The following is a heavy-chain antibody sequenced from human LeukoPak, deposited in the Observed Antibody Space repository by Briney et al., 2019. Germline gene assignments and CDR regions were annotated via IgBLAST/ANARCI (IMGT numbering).Heavy chain of an antibody. CDR3: ARGREFNHDAFDI. Sequence: SEALSLTCAVSGGSISSGGYSWSWIRQPPGKGLEWIGYIYHSGSTYYNPSLKSRVTISVDRSKNQFSLELSSVTAADTAVYYCARGREFNHDAFDIWGQGTMVTVSS. D-gene: IGHD3-10*01. CDR1: GGSISSGGYS. CDR2: IYHSGST. V-gene: IGHV4-30-2*01. J-gene: IGHJ3*02.